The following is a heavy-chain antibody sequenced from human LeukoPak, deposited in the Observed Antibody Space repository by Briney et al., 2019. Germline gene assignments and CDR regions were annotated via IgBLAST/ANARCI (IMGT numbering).Heavy chain of an antibody. CDR1: GFTFSRYW. J-gene: IGHJ4*02. Sequence: PGGSLRLSCAASGFTFSRYWMSWVRQAPERGLEWVANIKSDGSETYYVDSVKGRFTISRDNAKNSLYLQMNSLRAEDTAVYYCAIHPRGADLDYWGQGTLVTVSS. V-gene: IGHV3-7*01. CDR2: IKSDGSET. CDR3: AIHPRGADLDY.